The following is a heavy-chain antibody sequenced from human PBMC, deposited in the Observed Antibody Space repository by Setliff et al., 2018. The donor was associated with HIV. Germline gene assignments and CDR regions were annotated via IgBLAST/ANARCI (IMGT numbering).Heavy chain of an antibody. Sequence: GASVKVSCKASGYICTYRYLHWVRQAPGQALEWTGWITPYNGNTNYAQKFQERVTITRDMSTSTVYMELSGLRSEDTAVYYCARELSVEGSGRYFDYWGQGTLVTVSS. CDR3: ARELSVEGSGRYFDY. CDR1: GYICTYRY. D-gene: IGHD3-10*01. J-gene: IGHJ4*02. CDR2: ITPYNGNT. V-gene: IGHV1-45*02.